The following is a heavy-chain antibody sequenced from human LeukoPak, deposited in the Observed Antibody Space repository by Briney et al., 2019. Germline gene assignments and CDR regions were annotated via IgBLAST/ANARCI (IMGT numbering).Heavy chain of an antibody. V-gene: IGHV4-59*12. D-gene: IGHD5-18*01. CDR2: IYHSGST. CDR3: ARWLFGYSYDN. J-gene: IGHJ4*02. CDR1: GGSISSYY. Sequence: SETLSLTCTVSGGSISSYYWSWIRQPAGKGLEWIGEIYHSGSTNYNPSLKSRVTISVDKSKNQFSLKLSSVTAADTAVYYCARWLFGYSYDNWGQGTLVTVSS.